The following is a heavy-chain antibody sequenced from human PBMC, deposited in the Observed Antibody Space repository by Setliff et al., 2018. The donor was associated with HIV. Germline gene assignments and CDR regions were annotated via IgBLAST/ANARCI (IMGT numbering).Heavy chain of an antibody. D-gene: IGHD1-26*01. Sequence: SETLSLTCTVSGGSISSGGYYWSWIRQHPGKGLEWIGYIYYSGSTYYNPSLKSRVTISVDTSKNQFSLKLSSVTAADTAVYYCARDRGALVGATGGAFDIWGQGTMVTVSS. V-gene: IGHV4-31*03. J-gene: IGHJ3*02. CDR3: ARDRGALVGATGGAFDI. CDR1: GGSISSGGYY. CDR2: IYYSGST.